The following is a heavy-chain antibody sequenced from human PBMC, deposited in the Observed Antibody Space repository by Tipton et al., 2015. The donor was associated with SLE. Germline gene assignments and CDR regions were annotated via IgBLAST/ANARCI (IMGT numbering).Heavy chain of an antibody. CDR1: GFNFSSYA. J-gene: IGHJ4*02. CDR2: ISYGESNK. CDR3: ARDARDNREEGSFDY. V-gene: IGHV3-30-3*01. Sequence: SLRLSCADSGFNFSSYAMHWVRQAPGKGLEWVAVISYGESNKFYADSVKGRLSISRDNSKNTLYLLMNSLRAEDTALYYCARDARDNREEGSFDYWGQGTLVTVSS. D-gene: IGHD1-14*01.